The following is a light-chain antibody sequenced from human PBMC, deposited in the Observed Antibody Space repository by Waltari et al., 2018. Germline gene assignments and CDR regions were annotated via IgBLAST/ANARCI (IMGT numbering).Light chain of an antibody. CDR1: QRVSRT. Sequence: EIVLTQPPGTLSLSPGERATLSCRASQRVSRTLAWYQQKPGHAPTLLIYDASSRATGIADRFSGSGSGTDFSLTISRLEPEDFAVYYCQKYGSLPATFGQGTKVEIK. CDR3: QKYGSLPAT. V-gene: IGKV3-20*01. CDR2: DAS. J-gene: IGKJ1*01.